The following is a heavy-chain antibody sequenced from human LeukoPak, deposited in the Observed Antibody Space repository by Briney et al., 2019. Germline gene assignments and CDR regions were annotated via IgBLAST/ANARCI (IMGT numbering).Heavy chain of an antibody. CDR2: IRYDGSNS. V-gene: IGHV3-30*02. CDR1: RFTSSSYG. J-gene: IGHJ4*02. CDR3: AKDQWIEQMLGSHCDY. D-gene: IGHD5-12*01. Sequence: SGGSRRLSCVGSRFTSSSYGMHWVRQAPGEGLEWVAFIRYDGSNSYYIDSVKGRFTISRDNSKNTLYLQMNSLRAEDTAVYYCAKDQWIEQMLGSHCDYWGQGTLVTVSS.